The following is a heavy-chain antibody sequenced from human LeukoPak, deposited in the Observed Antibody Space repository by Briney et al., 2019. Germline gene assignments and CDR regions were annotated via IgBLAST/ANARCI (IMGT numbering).Heavy chain of an antibody. D-gene: IGHD5/OR15-5a*01. Sequence: GGSLRLFCVASGFTFSPYAMHWVRQGPGKGLEWVAVISSGGTTKYYTDSVKGRFTISRDDSKNTLYLHLNSLRLDDTAVYYCASHRVFAFDVWGQGRMVTVSS. CDR2: ISSGGTTK. V-gene: IGHV3-30-3*01. CDR1: GFTFSPYA. J-gene: IGHJ3*01. CDR3: ASHRVFAFDV.